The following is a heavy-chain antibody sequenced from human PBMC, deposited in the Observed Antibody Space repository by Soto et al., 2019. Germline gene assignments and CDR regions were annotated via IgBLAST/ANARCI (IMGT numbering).Heavy chain of an antibody. CDR1: GGSISSSSYY. V-gene: IGHV4-39*01. CDR3: ATSNWFDP. J-gene: IGHJ5*02. Sequence: PSETLSLTCTVSGGSISSSSYYWGWIRQPPGKGLEWIGIIYYSGSTYYNPSIKSRVTISVDTSKNQFSLKLSSVSATDTAVYYCATSNWFDPWGQGTLVTVSS. CDR2: IYYSGST.